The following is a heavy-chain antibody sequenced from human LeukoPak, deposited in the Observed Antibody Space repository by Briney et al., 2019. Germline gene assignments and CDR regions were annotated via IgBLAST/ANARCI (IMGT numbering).Heavy chain of an antibody. CDR2: ISSSSSYI. CDR1: GFTFIGYS. V-gene: IGHV3-21*01. Sequence: GGSLRLSCAASGFTFIGYSMNWVRQAPGKGLEWVSSISSSSSYIYYADSVKGRFTISRDNAKNSLYLQMNSLRAEDTAVYYCARVGGYSSGWPWVYYYYYMDVWGKGTTVTVSS. J-gene: IGHJ6*03. D-gene: IGHD6-19*01. CDR3: ARVGGYSSGWPWVYYYYYMDV.